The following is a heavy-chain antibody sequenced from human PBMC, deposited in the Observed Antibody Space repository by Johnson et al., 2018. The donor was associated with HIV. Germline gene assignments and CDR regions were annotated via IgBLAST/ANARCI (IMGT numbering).Heavy chain of an antibody. D-gene: IGHD1-26*01. V-gene: IGHV3-20*04. CDR3: ARSGSYYGAFDV. J-gene: IGHJ3*01. Sequence: VQLVESGGGLVQPGGSLRLSCAASGFTFSSYAMHWVRQAPGKGLEWVSGINWNGGSTGYADSVKGRFTISRDNAKNSLYLQMNSLRAEDTAVYYCARSGSYYGAFDVWGQGTMVTVSS. CDR2: INWNGGST. CDR1: GFTFSSYA.